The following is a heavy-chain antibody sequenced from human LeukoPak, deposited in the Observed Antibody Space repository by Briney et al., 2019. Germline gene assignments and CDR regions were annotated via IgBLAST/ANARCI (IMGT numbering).Heavy chain of an antibody. V-gene: IGHV1-46*01. CDR1: GYTFTSYY. Sequence: ASVKVSCKASGYTFTSYYMHWVRQAPGQGLEWMGIINPSGGSTSYAQKFQGRVTMTRDTSTSTVYMELSSLRSEGTAVYYCARGHTPYSGSYYAGGRDYWGQGTLVTVSS. J-gene: IGHJ4*02. CDR3: ARGHTPYSGSYYAGGRDY. CDR2: INPSGGST. D-gene: IGHD1-26*01.